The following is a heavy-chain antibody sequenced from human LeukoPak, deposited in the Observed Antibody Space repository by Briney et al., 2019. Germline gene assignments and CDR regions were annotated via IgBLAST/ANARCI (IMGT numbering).Heavy chain of an antibody. J-gene: IGHJ4*02. CDR3: ARDRDLAVTGSLYYFDS. Sequence: PGRSLRLSCAASGFTFSTYGIHWVRQAPGQGLEWMGYINPNSGGTNYAQKFQGRVTMTRDTSINTVYMELSSLISDDTAVFYCARDRDLAVTGSLYYFDSWGQGTLVTVSS. CDR2: INPNSGGT. CDR1: GFTFSTYG. V-gene: IGHV1-2*02. D-gene: IGHD6-19*01.